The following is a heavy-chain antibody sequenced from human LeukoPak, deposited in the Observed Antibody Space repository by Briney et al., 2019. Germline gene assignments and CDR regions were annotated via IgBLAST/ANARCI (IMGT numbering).Heavy chain of an antibody. V-gene: IGHV4-59*01. J-gene: IGHJ5*02. D-gene: IGHD4/OR15-4a*01. CDR3: VRGPYGAYISKWFDP. CDR2: IYYSGDT. Sequence: SETLSLTCTVSDGSISGYSWSWIRQPPGKGLEWIGYIYYSGDTNYNPSLKNRVTLSVDTSRNQLSLQLSSVTTADTAVYYCVRGPYGAYISKWFDPWGQGTLVIVSS. CDR1: DGSISGYS.